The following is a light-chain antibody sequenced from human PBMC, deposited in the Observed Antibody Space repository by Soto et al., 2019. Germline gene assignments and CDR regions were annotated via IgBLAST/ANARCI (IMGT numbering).Light chain of an antibody. CDR1: KLGDKY. CDR2: QDT. V-gene: IGLV3-1*01. Sequence: SSELTQPPSVSVSPGQTASITCSGDKLGDKYVCWYQQEPGQSPVVVIYQDTKRPSGIPERFSGSNSGNTATLTISGTQAMDEADYYCQAWDTSTVVFGGGTKVTVL. J-gene: IGLJ2*01. CDR3: QAWDTSTVV.